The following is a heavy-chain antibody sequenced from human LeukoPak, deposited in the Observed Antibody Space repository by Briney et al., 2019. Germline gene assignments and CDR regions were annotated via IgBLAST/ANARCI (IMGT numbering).Heavy chain of an antibody. CDR3: AKDGLLLWGSYSDS. V-gene: IGHV3-23*01. J-gene: IGHJ4*02. D-gene: IGHD3-16*01. CDR1: GFTFSNYG. CDR2: INPGGGT. Sequence: GESLRLSCEASGFTFSNYGMSWVRQAPGKGLEWVSGINPGGGTRYADSVKGRFIISRDNSKNTLYVQMSSLRAEDTALYFCAKDGLLLWGSYSDSWGQGTLVAVSS.